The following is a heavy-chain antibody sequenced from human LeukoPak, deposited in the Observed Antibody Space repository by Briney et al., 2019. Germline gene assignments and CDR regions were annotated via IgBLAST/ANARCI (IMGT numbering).Heavy chain of an antibody. CDR2: IRYDGSHK. CDR1: GFTFSSYG. V-gene: IGHV3-30*02. J-gene: IGHJ5*02. CDR3: AKVAAAAGSGEGNWFDP. Sequence: TGGSLRLSCVASGFTFSSYGMHWARQAPGKGLEWVAFIRYDGSHKYYADSVKGRFTISRDNSKNTLYLQMNSLRAEGTAVYYCAKVAAAAGSGEGNWFDPWGQGTLVTVSS. D-gene: IGHD6-13*01.